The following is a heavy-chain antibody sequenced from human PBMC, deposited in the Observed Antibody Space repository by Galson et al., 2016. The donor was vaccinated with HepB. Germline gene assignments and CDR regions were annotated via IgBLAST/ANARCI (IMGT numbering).Heavy chain of an antibody. CDR1: GFSFSSFA. J-gene: IGHJ6*02. Sequence: SLRLSCAASGFSFSSFAIHWVRQAPGKGLEWVAVISSDGDLKYYTDSVKGRFNISRDNSKNALYLQMDSLRAEDTAVYCCANSLPPHYYYYGMEVLGQGTTVIVSS. CDR3: ANSLPPHYYYYGMEV. CDR2: ISSDGDLK. V-gene: IGHV3-30*18.